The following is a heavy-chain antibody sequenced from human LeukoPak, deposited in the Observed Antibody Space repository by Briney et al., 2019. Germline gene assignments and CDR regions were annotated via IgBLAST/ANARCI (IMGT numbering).Heavy chain of an antibody. V-gene: IGHV3-21*01. CDR3: ASPWEHGPFDI. CDR1: GFTFSSYS. CDR2: ISSSSSYI. D-gene: IGHD1-26*01. J-gene: IGHJ3*02. Sequence: PGGSLRLSCAASGFTFSSYSMNWVRQAPGKGLEWVSSISSSSSYIYYADSVKGRFTISRDNAKNSLYLQMNSLRAEDTAVCYCASPWEHGPFDIWGQGTMVTVSS.